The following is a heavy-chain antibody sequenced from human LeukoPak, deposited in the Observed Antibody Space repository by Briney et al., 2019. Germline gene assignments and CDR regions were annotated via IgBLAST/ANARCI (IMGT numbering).Heavy chain of an antibody. CDR2: ISAYNGHT. CDR3: ARAARMNSGYYSP. Sequence: ASVKVSCKASGYTFTNYGITWVRQAPGQGLEWMGWISAYNGHTNYAQKPQGRVTMTTDTSTSTAYMELSSLRSDDTAVYYCARAARMNSGYYSPWGQGTLVTVSS. V-gene: IGHV1-18*01. D-gene: IGHD3-22*01. CDR1: GYTFTNYG. J-gene: IGHJ5*02.